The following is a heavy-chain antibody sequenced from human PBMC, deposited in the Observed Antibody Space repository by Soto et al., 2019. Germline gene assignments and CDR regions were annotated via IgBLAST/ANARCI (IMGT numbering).Heavy chain of an antibody. V-gene: IGHV1-18*01. CDR2: ISAYNGNT. J-gene: IGHJ6*02. CDR3: ARDRLGANYDFWSGYYTRYYYYGMDV. D-gene: IGHD3-3*01. CDR1: GYTFTSYG. Sequence: ASVKVSCKASGYTFTSYGISWVRQAPGQGLEWMGWISAYNGNTNYAQKLQGRVTMTTDTSTSTAYMELRSLRYDDTAVYYCARDRLGANYDFWSGYYTRYYYYGMDVWGQGTTVTVSS.